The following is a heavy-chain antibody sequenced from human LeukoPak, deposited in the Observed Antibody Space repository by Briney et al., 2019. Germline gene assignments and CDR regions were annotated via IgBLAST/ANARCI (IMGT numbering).Heavy chain of an antibody. D-gene: IGHD1-14*01. V-gene: IGHV1-18*01. CDR1: GYTFTSYG. Sequence: GASEKVSCKASGYTFTSYGISWVRQAPGQGREWMGWISAYNGNTNYAQKLQGRVTMTTDTSTSTAYMELRSLRSDDTAVYYCARDYFHRKVVDYWGQGTLVTVSS. CDR2: ISAYNGNT. CDR3: ARDYFHRKVVDY. J-gene: IGHJ4*02.